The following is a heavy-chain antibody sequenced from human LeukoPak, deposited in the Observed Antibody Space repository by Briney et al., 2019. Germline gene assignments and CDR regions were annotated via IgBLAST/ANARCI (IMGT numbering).Heavy chain of an antibody. Sequence: SETLSLTCTVSGGSISSSSYYWSWIRQPPGKGLEWIGYIYYSGSTNYNPSLKSRVTISVDTSKNQFSLKLSSVTAADTAVYYCARVSSGWPQKYFQHWGQGTLVTVSS. J-gene: IGHJ1*01. CDR1: GGSISSSSYY. CDR3: ARVSSGWPQKYFQH. V-gene: IGHV4-61*01. D-gene: IGHD6-19*01. CDR2: IYYSGST.